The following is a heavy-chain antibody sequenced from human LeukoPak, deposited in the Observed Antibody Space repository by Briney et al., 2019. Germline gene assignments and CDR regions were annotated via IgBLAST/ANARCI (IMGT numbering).Heavy chain of an antibody. J-gene: IGHJ4*02. CDR2: ISSTSSAI. D-gene: IGHD3-16*01. Sequence: GGSLRLSCAASGFTVSSNYMCWVRQAPGKGLEWLSYISSTSSAIYYADSLKGRFTISRDNAKNSLYLQMDSLRAEDTAVYYCARVIGSYGDSAYWGQGTLVTVSS. CDR3: ARVIGSYGDSAY. CDR1: GFTVSSNY. V-gene: IGHV3-48*04.